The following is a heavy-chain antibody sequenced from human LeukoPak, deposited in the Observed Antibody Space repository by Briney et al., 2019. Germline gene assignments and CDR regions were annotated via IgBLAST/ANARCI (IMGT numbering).Heavy chain of an antibody. D-gene: IGHD5-24*01. V-gene: IGHV4-59*01. CDR2: IYYSGST. CDR3: ARVATVYNWFDP. CDR1: GGSISSYY. Sequence: PSETLSLTCTVSGGSISSYYWSWIRQPPGKGLEWIGYIYYSGSTNYNPSLKSRVTISVDTSKNQFSLKLSSVTAADTAVYYCARVATVYNWFDPWGQGTLVTVSS. J-gene: IGHJ5*02.